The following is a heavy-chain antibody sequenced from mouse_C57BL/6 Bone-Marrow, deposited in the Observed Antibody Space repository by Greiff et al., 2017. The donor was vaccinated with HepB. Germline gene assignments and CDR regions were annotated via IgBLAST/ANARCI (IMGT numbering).Heavy chain of an antibody. V-gene: IGHV1-26*01. CDR3: AGYDYDGDY. J-gene: IGHJ2*01. CDR2: INPNNGGT. Sequence: VQLQQSGPELVKPGASVKISCKASGYTFTDYYMNWVKQSHGKSLEWIGDINPNNGGTSYNQKFKGKATLTVDKSSSTAYMELRSLTSEDSAVYYCAGYDYDGDYWGQGTTLTVSS. D-gene: IGHD2-4*01. CDR1: GYTFTDYY.